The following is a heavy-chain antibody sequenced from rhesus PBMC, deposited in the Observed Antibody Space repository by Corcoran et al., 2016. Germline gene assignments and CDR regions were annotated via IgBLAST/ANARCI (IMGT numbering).Heavy chain of an antibody. CDR2: INSSGST. Sequence: QVQLQESGPGLVMPSETLSLTCAVSGGSISSSYWSWIRQAPGKGLEGIGRINSSGSTSANPSLKSRVTLSVDTSKTQLSLKLSSVTAADTAVYYCARSRYYYGSGYFDYWGQGVLVTVSS. CDR1: GGSISSSY. J-gene: IGHJ4*01. CDR3: ARSRYYYGSGYFDY. V-gene: IGHV4S11*01. D-gene: IGHD3-28*01.